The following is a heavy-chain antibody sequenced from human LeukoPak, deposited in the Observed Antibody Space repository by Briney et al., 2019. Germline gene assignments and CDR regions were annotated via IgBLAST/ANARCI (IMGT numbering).Heavy chain of an antibody. CDR1: GFTFRNIA. CDR3: AADPGMLTSYFEY. CDR2: IVVANGNT. V-gene: IGHV1-58*02. J-gene: IGHJ4*02. D-gene: IGHD4/OR15-4a*01. Sequence: SVKVSCKASGFTFRNIAIQWVRQARGQHLEWIGWIVVANGNTNYAQNFQERVTITRDMSTSTVNMELSSLRSEDTAVYYCAADPGMLTSYFEYWGQGVLVTVSS.